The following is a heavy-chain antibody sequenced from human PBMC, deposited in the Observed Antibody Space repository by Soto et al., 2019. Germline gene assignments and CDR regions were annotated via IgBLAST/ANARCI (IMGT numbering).Heavy chain of an antibody. Sequence: PGGSLRLSCAASGFTFSSYAMSWVRQAPGKGLEWVSAISGSGGSTYYAESVKGRFTISRDNSKDTLYLQMNSLRAEDTAFYYCAKDTLLRGSGSPCYMDVWGKGTTVTVSS. V-gene: IGHV3-23*01. D-gene: IGHD3-10*01. J-gene: IGHJ6*03. CDR3: AKDTLLRGSGSPCYMDV. CDR1: GFTFSSYA. CDR2: ISGSGGST.